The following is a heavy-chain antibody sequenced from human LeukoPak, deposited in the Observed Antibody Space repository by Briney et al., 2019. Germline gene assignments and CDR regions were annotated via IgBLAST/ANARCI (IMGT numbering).Heavy chain of an antibody. V-gene: IGHV4-59*08. Sequence: PSETLSLTCRVSGASVSNYYWSWIRQSPGKGLEWIGLFHYSGSTNYNPSLNSRVTTSIDTSMNQLSLTLVSVTAADTAVYFCARHHDGGPKLRLDFWGLGVLVTVSS. J-gene: IGHJ4*02. CDR1: GASVSNYY. D-gene: IGHD5-24*01. CDR2: FHYSGST. CDR3: ARHHDGGPKLRLDF.